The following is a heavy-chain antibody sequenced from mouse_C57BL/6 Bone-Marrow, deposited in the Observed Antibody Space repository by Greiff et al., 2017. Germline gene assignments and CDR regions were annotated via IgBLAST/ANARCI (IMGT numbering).Heavy chain of an antibody. V-gene: IGHV1-50*01. CDR1: GYTFTSYW. CDR2: IDPSASYT. CDR3: ARWGYDAMDY. J-gene: IGHJ4*01. Sequence: VQLQQPGAELVKPGASVKLSCKASGYTFTSYWMQWVKQRPGQGLEWIGEIDPSASYTNYNQKFKGKATLTVDTSSSTAYMQLSSLTSEDSAVYYCARWGYDAMDYWGQGTSVTVSS. D-gene: IGHD3-1*01.